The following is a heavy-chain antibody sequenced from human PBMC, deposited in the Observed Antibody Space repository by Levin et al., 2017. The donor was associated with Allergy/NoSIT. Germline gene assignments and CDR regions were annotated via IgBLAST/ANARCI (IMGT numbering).Heavy chain of an antibody. Sequence: SQTLSLTCAISGDSVSSNSAAWNWIRQSPSRGLEWLGRTYYRSKWYNDYAVSVKSRITINPDTSKNQFSLQLNSVTPEDTAVYYCARDEGERQRTRYSIAAAGFDYWGQGTLVTVSS. J-gene: IGHJ4*02. CDR1: GDSVSSNSAA. V-gene: IGHV6-1*01. CDR2: TYYRSKWYN. D-gene: IGHD6-13*01. CDR3: ARDEGERQRTRYSIAAAGFDY.